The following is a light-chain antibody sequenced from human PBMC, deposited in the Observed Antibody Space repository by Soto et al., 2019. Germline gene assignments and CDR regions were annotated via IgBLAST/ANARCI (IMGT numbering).Light chain of an antibody. CDR1: QSVGSSY. Sequence: EVVWTQSPGTLSLSPGQRATLSCGASQSVGSSYLAWYQQKPGQAPRLLIYGASTRATGIPDRFSGSGSGTEYTLTISRLEREDFAVYYGQQYINSPWTFGQGTKVEI. V-gene: IGKV3-20*01. J-gene: IGKJ1*01. CDR2: GAS. CDR3: QQYINSPWT.